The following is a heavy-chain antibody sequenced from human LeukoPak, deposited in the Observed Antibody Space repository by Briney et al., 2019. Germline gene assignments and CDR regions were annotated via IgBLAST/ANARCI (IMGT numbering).Heavy chain of an antibody. CDR2: IYYGGST. CDR1: GGSISSSSYY. J-gene: IGHJ5*02. Sequence: SETLSLTCTVSGGSISSSSYYWGWIRQPPGKGLEWIGSIYYGGSTYYNPSLKSRVTISVDTSKNQFSLKLSSVTAADTAVYYCARRRGYSSSWYEPWGQGTLVTVSS. CDR3: ARRRGYSSSWYEP. V-gene: IGHV4-39*01. D-gene: IGHD6-13*01.